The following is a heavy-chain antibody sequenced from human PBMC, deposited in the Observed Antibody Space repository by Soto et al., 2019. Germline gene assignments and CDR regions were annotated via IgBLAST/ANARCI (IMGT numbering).Heavy chain of an antibody. D-gene: IGHD3-10*01. CDR2: ISSSSSYT. CDR1: GFTFSSYS. Sequence: GGSLRLFCAASGFTFSSYSMNWVRQAPGKGLEWVSSISSSSSYTNYADSVKGRFTISRDNAKNSLYLQMNSLRAEDTAVHYCARVSPGGAFDPWGQGTLVTVSS. J-gene: IGHJ5*02. CDR3: ARVSPGGAFDP. V-gene: IGHV3-21*01.